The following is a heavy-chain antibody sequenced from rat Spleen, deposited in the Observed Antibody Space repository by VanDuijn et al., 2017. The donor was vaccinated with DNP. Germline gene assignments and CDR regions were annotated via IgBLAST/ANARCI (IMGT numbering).Heavy chain of an antibody. D-gene: IGHD1-4*01. V-gene: IGHV5-22*01. CDR2: INYDGGSN. CDR3: ARHVLPLRVWDY. CDR1: GFTFSDYY. J-gene: IGHJ2*01. Sequence: EVQLVESGGGLVQPGRSLKLSCAASGFTFSDYYMAWVRQAPTKGLEWVAYINYDGGSNYNGDSVKGRFTISRDNVKSTLYLKMNSLRSEDMATYYCARHVLPLRVWDYWGQGVMVTVSS.